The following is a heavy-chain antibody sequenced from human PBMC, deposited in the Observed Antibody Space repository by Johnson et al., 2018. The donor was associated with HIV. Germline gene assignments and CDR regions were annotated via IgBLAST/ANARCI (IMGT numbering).Heavy chain of an antibody. CDR2: ISWNSGSI. D-gene: IGHD4-23*01. Sequence: EVQLLESGGGLVQPGRSLRLSCAASGFTFDDYAMHWVRQAPGKGLEWVSGISWNSGSIGYADSVKGRFTISRDNAKNSLYLQMNSLRAEDTALYDCAKASPGGAFDIWGQGTMVTVSS. CDR1: GFTFDDYA. CDR3: AKASPGGAFDI. J-gene: IGHJ3*02. V-gene: IGHV3-9*01.